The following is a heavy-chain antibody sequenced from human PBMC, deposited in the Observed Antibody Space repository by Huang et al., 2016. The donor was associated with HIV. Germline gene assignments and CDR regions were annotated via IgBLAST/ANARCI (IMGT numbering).Heavy chain of an antibody. J-gene: IGHJ4*02. CDR3: TTGLDRFFDY. Sequence: QFQLVQSGAEVKKPGASVKVSCKVSGYTLSELSIHWVRQAPGKGLEWIGGVNPEDGETVYAQNFQGRVTMTEDTSADTAYMEVHSLKSADTAVYYCTTGLDRFFDYWGQGTLITVSS. CDR1: GYTLSELS. CDR2: VNPEDGET. D-gene: IGHD3-16*02. V-gene: IGHV1-24*01.